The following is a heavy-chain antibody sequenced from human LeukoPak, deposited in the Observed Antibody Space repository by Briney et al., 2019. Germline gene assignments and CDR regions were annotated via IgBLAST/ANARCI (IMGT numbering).Heavy chain of an antibody. CDR1: GFTFSSYA. J-gene: IGHJ4*02. CDR2: ISWNSGSI. D-gene: IGHD6-19*01. CDR3: AKDMGLYSSGGDY. Sequence: GGSLRLSCAASGFTFSSYAMSWVRQAPGKGLEWVSGISWNSGSIGYADSVKGRFTISRDNAKNSLYLQMNSLRAEDTALYYCAKDMGLYSSGGDYWGQGTLVTVSS. V-gene: IGHV3-9*01.